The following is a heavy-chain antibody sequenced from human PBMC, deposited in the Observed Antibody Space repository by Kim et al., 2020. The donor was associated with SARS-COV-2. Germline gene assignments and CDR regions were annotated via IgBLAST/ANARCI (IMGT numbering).Heavy chain of an antibody. CDR1: GGSISSSSYY. Sequence: SETLSLTCTVSGGSISSSSYYWGWIRQPPGKGLEWIGSIYYSGSTYYNPSLKSRVTISVDTSKNQFSLKLSSVTAADTAVYYCARGGARYFDYWGQGTLVTVSS. V-gene: IGHV4-39*07. J-gene: IGHJ4*02. D-gene: IGHD3-10*01. CDR3: ARGGARYFDY. CDR2: IYYSGST.